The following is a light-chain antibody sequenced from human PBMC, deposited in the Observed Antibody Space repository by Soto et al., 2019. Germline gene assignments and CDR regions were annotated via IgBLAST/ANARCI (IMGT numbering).Light chain of an antibody. CDR2: GAS. Sequence: ETVLTQSPGTLSLSPGERATLSCRASQSVRSRYLAWYQQKPGQAPRLLIYGASTRATGIPARFSGSGSGTEFTLTISSLQSEDFAVYYCQQYNNWPPTFGQGTRLENK. CDR3: QQYNNWPPT. V-gene: IGKV3-15*01. CDR1: QSVRSRY. J-gene: IGKJ5*01.